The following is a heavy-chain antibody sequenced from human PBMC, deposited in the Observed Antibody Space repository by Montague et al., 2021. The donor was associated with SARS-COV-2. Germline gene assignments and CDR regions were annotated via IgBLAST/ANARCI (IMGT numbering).Heavy chain of an antibody. CDR1: GGSISSSNSY. Sequence: SETLSLTCTVSGGSISSSNSYWGWIRQPPGKGLEWIGTTYSNGRTDYSPSLKSRVTIFVDTSTNQLSLKMTAVTAADTAIYYCRDGHIGYFYYDYWGQGTLVTVSS. V-gene: IGHV4-39*01. CDR2: TYSNGRT. CDR3: RDGHIGYFYYDY. J-gene: IGHJ4*02. D-gene: IGHD3-22*01.